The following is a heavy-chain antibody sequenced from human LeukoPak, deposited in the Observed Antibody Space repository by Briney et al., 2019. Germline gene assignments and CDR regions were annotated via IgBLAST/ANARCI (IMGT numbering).Heavy chain of an antibody. D-gene: IGHD6-19*01. CDR1: GASITNDNW. J-gene: IGHJ1*01. Sequence: PSGTLSLTCAVSGASITNDNWWSWVRQTPGKGLEWIGEIYHSGSTSYNPSLKNRVTISVDKSNNRFSLRLTSVTAADTAVYYCAANGWYCLDHWGQGALVTVSS. V-gene: IGHV4-4*02. CDR2: IYHSGST. CDR3: AANGWYCLDH.